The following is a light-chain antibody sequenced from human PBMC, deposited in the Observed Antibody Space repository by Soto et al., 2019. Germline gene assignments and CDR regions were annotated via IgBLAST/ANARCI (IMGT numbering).Light chain of an antibody. CDR1: QSVSSTY. CDR3: QQYYSYPFT. V-gene: IGKV3-20*01. J-gene: IGKJ3*01. Sequence: EIVLTQSPGTLSLSPGERATLSCRASQSVSSTYLGWYQQKPGQAPRLLISGASNRATGIPDRFSGSGSGTDFTLTISRLAPEDFATYYCQQYYSYPFTFGPGTKVDIK. CDR2: GAS.